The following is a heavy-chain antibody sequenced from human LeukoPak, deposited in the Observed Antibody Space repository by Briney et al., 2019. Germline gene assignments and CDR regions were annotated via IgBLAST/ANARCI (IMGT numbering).Heavy chain of an antibody. D-gene: IGHD3-22*01. CDR1: GGSISSSSYY. CDR2: IYYSGST. CDR3: ARVLSITMIVVVPYPDYFDY. Sequence: SETLSLTCTVSGGSISSSSYYWGWTRQPPGKGLEWIGGIYYSGSTYYNPSLKSRVTISVDTSKNQFSLKLSSVTAADTAVYYCARVLSITMIVVVPYPDYFDYWGQGTLVTVSS. V-gene: IGHV4-39*07. J-gene: IGHJ4*02.